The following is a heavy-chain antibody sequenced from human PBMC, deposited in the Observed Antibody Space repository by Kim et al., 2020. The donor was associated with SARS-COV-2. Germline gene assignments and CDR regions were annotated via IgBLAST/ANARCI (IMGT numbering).Heavy chain of an antibody. D-gene: IGHD3-22*01. CDR2: IIPIFGTA. CDR3: ARDYRQRKSYYDSSGYYSR. Sequence: SVKVSCKASGGTFSSYAISWVRQAPGQGLEWMGGIIPIFGTANYAQKFQGRVTITADESTSTAYMELSSLRSEDTAVYYCARDYRQRKSYYDSSGYYSRWGQGTLVTVSS. CDR1: GGTFSSYA. J-gene: IGHJ4*02. V-gene: IGHV1-69*13.